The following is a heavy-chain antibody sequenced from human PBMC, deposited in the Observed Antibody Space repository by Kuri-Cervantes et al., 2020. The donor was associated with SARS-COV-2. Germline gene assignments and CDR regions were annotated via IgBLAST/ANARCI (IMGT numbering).Heavy chain of an antibody. CDR3: ARVQGPPNNYDFWSGYEGWSLDV. V-gene: IGHV4-4*07. CDR2: IYTSGST. CDR1: GGSISSYY. D-gene: IGHD3-3*01. J-gene: IGHJ6*04. Sequence: SETLSLTCTVSGGSISSYYWSWIRQPAGKGLEWIGRIYTSGSTNYNPSLKSRVTMSVDTSKNQFSLKLSSVTAADTAVYYCARVQGPPNNYDFWSGYEGWSLDVWGKGTTVTVSS.